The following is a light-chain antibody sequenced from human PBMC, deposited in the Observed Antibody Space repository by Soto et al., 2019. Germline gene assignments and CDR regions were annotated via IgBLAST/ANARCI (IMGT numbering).Light chain of an antibody. J-gene: IGLJ1*01. Sequence: SYELTQPPSVSVSPGQTASISCSGHKLGNKFASWYQQKPGQSPVVVIYQNIIRPSGIPERFSGSNSGNTATLTISGAQAVDEADYFCQAWDSSNASVFGTGTKLTVL. V-gene: IGLV3-1*01. CDR2: QNI. CDR1: KLGNKF. CDR3: QAWDSSNASV.